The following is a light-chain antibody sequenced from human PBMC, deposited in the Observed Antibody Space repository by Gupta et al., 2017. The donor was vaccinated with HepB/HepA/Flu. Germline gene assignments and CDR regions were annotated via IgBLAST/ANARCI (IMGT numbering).Light chain of an antibody. Sequence: IQMTQSPSSVSASVGDRVTITCRASQGISSQLAWYQQKAGNAPNLLIYGASRVQSGVPSRFSGSGSGTDFTLTISSLQPEDFATYSCQQGNSFPWTFGQGTKVEIK. CDR1: QGISSQ. CDR3: QQGNSFPWT. CDR2: GAS. J-gene: IGKJ1*01. V-gene: IGKV1-12*01.